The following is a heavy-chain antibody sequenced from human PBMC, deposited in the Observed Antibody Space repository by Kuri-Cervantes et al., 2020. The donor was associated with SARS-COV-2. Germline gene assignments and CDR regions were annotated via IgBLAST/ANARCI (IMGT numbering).Heavy chain of an antibody. J-gene: IGHJ4*02. V-gene: IGHV3-23*03. CDR1: GFTFRSYA. Sequence: GGSLRLSCAASGFTFRSYAMSWVRQAPGKGLEWVSVIYSGGSSTYYADSVKGRFTISRDNSKNTLYLQMNSLRAEDTAVYYCAEDREVHDYGGSFDYWGQGTLVTVSS. D-gene: IGHD4-17*01. CDR3: AEDREVHDYGGSFDY. CDR2: IYSGGSST.